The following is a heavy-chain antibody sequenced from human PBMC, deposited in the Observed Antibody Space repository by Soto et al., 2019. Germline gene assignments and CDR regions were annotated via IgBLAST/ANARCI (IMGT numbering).Heavy chain of an antibody. Sequence: GGSLRLSCAASGFTFDDYTMHWVRQAPGKGLEWVSLISWDGGSTYYADSVKGRFTISRDNSKNSLYLQMNSLRTEDTALYYCAKGPRAEKYSSSWDYYYYGMDVWGQGTTVTVSS. J-gene: IGHJ6*02. CDR3: AKGPRAEKYSSSWDYYYYGMDV. CDR1: GFTFDDYT. V-gene: IGHV3-43*01. CDR2: ISWDGGST. D-gene: IGHD6-13*01.